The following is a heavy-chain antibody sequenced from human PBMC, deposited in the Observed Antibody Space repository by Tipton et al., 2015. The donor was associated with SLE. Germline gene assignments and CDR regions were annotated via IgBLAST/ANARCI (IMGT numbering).Heavy chain of an antibody. CDR3: ARPGGCTNGVCSYYFDY. V-gene: IGHV3-30*04. CDR2: ISYDGSNK. Sequence: SLRLSCAASGFTLSTYAMHWVRQAPGKGLEWVAVISYDGSNKYYADSVKGRFTISRDNSKNTLCLQMNSLRAEDTAVYYCARPGGCTNGVCSYYFDYWGQGTLVTVSS. J-gene: IGHJ4*02. CDR1: GFTLSTYA. D-gene: IGHD2-8*01.